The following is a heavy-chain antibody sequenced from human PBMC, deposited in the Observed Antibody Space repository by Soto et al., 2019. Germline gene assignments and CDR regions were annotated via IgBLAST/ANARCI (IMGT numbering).Heavy chain of an antibody. CDR2: ISAYNGNT. D-gene: IGHD1-26*01. CDR1: GYTFTSYG. J-gene: IGHJ6*02. CDR3: ASGGSYYEGYYYYYGMDV. V-gene: IGHV1-18*04. Sequence: VASVKVSCKASGYTFTSYGISWVRQAPGQGLEWMGWISAYNGNTNYAQKLQGRVTMTTDTSTSTAYMELRSLRSDDTAVYYCASGGSYYEGYYYYYGMDVWGQGTTVTVSS.